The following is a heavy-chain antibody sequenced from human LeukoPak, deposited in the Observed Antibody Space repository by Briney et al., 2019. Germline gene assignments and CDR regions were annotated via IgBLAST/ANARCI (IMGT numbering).Heavy chain of an antibody. Sequence: GGSLRLSCVASGFTFSSYGMHWVRQAPGKGLEWVAFIRYDGSNKYYADSVKGRFTISRDNSKNTLYLQMNSLRAEDTAVYYCAKDLKSIVVVPAAPLDFDYWGQGTLVTVSS. CDR2: IRYDGSNK. CDR1: GFTFSSYG. D-gene: IGHD2-2*01. V-gene: IGHV3-30*02. J-gene: IGHJ4*02. CDR3: AKDLKSIVVVPAAPLDFDY.